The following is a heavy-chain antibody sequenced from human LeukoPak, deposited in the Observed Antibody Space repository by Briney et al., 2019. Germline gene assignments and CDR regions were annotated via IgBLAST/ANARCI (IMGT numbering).Heavy chain of an antibody. D-gene: IGHD2-2*01. Sequence: GASVKVSCKASRYTFTGYYMHWVRQAPGQGLEWMGWINPNSGGTNYAQKFQGRVTMTRDTSISTGYMELSRLRSDDTAVYYCARDIVVVPAATQPDYWGQGTLVTVSS. CDR3: ARDIVVVPAATQPDY. J-gene: IGHJ4*02. CDR2: INPNSGGT. CDR1: RYTFTGYY. V-gene: IGHV1-2*02.